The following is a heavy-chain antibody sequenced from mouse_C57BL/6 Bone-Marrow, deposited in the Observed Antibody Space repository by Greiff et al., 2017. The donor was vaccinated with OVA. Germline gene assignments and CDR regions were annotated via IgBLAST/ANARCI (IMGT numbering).Heavy chain of an antibody. CDR2: FHPYNDDT. D-gene: IGHD4-1*01. V-gene: IGHV1-47*01. Sequence: QVQLKESGAELVKPGASVKMSCKASGYTFTTYPIEWMKQNHGKSLEWIGNFHPYNDDTKYNEKFKGKATLTVEKSSSTVYLELSRLTSDDSAVYYCARRDTNWGYAMDYWGQGTSVTVSS. J-gene: IGHJ4*01. CDR1: GYTFTTYP. CDR3: ARRDTNWGYAMDY.